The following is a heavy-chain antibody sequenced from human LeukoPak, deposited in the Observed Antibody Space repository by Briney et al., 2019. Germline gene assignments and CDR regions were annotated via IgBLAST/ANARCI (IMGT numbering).Heavy chain of an antibody. CDR3: ARVPSSTRYYGMDV. Sequence: ASVKVSCKASCYTFTSYDINWVRQATGQGLEWMGWMNPNSGNTGYAQKFQGRVTMTRNTSISTAYMELSSLRSEDTAVYYCARVPSSTRYYGMDVWGQGTTVTVSS. CDR2: MNPNSGNT. V-gene: IGHV1-8*01. J-gene: IGHJ6*02. CDR1: CYTFTSYD. D-gene: IGHD2-2*01.